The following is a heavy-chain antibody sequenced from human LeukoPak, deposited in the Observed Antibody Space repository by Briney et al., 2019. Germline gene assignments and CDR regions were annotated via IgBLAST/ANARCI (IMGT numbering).Heavy chain of an antibody. Sequence: GGSLRLSCAASGFTFSSFGIHWVRQAPGKGLEWVAVISFDGSEKYYADSVKGRFTISRDNSKNTLYLQMNSLRAEDTAVYYCARSGSVPAAGDYWGQGTLVTVSS. V-gene: IGHV3-30*03. CDR3: ARSGSVPAAGDY. CDR1: GFTFSSFG. J-gene: IGHJ4*02. CDR2: ISFDGSEK. D-gene: IGHD2-2*01.